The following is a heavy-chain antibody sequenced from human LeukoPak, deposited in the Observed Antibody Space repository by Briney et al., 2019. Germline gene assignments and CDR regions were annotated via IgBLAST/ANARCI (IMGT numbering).Heavy chain of an antibody. CDR2: IYYSGST. V-gene: IGHV4-59*08. CDR1: GGSISSYY. Sequence: TSETLSLTCTVSGGSISSYYWSWIRQPPGKGLEWIGYIYYSGSTNYNPSLKSRVTISVDTSKNQFSLKLSSVTAADTAVYYCARIAVAGIVDYWGQGTLVTVSS. CDR3: ARIAVAGIVDY. J-gene: IGHJ4*02. D-gene: IGHD6-19*01.